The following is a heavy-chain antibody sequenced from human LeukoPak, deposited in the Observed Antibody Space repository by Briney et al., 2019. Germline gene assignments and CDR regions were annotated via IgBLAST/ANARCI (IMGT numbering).Heavy chain of an antibody. CDR3: ARDRTMARGVGTSDY. CDR1: GFTFTNFW. CDR2: IKKDGSEK. J-gene: IGHJ4*02. Sequence: PGGSLRLSCAASGFTFTNFWMSWVRQAPGKGLEWVANIKKDGSEKNYLDSVKGRFTISRDDAKKSLYLQMNGLREEDTAMYYCARDRTMARGVGTSDYWGQGTLVTVSS. V-gene: IGHV3-7*01. D-gene: IGHD3-10*01.